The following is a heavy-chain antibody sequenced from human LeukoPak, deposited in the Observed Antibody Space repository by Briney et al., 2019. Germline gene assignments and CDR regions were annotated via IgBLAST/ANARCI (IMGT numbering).Heavy chain of an antibody. Sequence: PGRSLRLSCAASGFTFSSYGMHWVRQAPGTGLEWVALISYDGTNNNYADSLQGRFTISRDDSKNTLYLQLSSLRAEDTAVYYCEKDGASWRDPGAYWGQGTLVTVSS. J-gene: IGHJ4*02. CDR3: EKDGASWRDPGAY. V-gene: IGHV3-30*18. CDR2: ISYDGTNN. D-gene: IGHD7-27*01. CDR1: GFTFSSYG.